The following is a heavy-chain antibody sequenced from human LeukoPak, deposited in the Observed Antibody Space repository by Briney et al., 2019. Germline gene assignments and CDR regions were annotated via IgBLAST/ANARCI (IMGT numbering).Heavy chain of an antibody. CDR3: ARDHGDYEEVFDY. V-gene: IGHV3-48*04. Sequence: GGSLRLSCAASGFTFSSYSMNWVRQAPGKGLEWVSYISSSGSTIYYADSVKGRFTISRDNAKNSLYLQMNSLRAEDTAVYYCARDHGDYEEVFDYWGQGTLVTVSS. CDR1: GFTFSSYS. CDR2: ISSSGSTI. D-gene: IGHD4-17*01. J-gene: IGHJ4*02.